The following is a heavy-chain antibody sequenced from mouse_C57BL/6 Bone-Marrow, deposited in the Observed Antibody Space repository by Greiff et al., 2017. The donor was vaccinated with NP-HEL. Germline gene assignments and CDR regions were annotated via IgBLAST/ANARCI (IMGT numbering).Heavy chain of an antibody. CDR3: ARAYYSNYKYYYGD. CDR1: GYTFTSYW. Sequence: QVQLQQSGPELVKPGASVKMSCKASGYTFTSYWITWVKQRPGQGLEWIGDIYPGSGSTNYNEKFKSKATLTVDTSSSTAYMQLSSLTSEDSAIYYCARAYYSNYKYYYGDRGQGPTLTVS. V-gene: IGHV1-55*01. J-gene: IGHJ2*01. CDR2: IYPGSGST. D-gene: IGHD2-5*01.